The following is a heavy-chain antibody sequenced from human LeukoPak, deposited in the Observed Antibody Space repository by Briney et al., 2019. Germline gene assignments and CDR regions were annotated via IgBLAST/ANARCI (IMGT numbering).Heavy chain of an antibody. V-gene: IGHV3-23*01. Sequence: GGSLRLSCAASGFSFRNYAMNWVRQAPGKGLECVSAISGISTGGGSTFYADSVKGRFTISRDNSNNMSYLQMNSLRAEDTAVYYCAKGTTDYGSGYGMDVWGKGTTVTVS. CDR3: AKGTTDYGSGYGMDV. CDR2: ISGISTGGGST. D-gene: IGHD3-10*01. CDR1: GFSFRNYA. J-gene: IGHJ6*04.